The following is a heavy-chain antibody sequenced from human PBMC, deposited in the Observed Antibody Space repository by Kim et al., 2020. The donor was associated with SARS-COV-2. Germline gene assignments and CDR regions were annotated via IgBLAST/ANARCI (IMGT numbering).Heavy chain of an antibody. Sequence: SQTLSLTCAISGDSVSSNSAAWNWIRQSPSRGLEWLGRTYYRSKWYNDYAVSVKSRITINPDTSKNQFSLQLNSVTPEDTAVYYCARDLTMVRGVTNYYYYGRDVWGQGTTVTVSS. D-gene: IGHD3-10*01. CDR1: GDSVSSNSAA. V-gene: IGHV6-1*01. J-gene: IGHJ6*02. CDR2: TYYRSKWYN. CDR3: ARDLTMVRGVTNYYYYGRDV.